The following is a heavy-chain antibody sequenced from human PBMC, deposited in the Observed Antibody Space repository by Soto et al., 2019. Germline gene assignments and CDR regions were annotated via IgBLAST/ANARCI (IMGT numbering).Heavy chain of an antibody. J-gene: IGHJ4*02. D-gene: IGHD2-15*01. Sequence: PGGSLRLSCAASGFNFRNSPMTWVRQAPGQGLEYVSSITSSGEHTFYADSVKGRFTISRDNSKNTLYLQMNSLRAEDTAVYYCAKGKAIAGTDYWGKGTLVTVSS. CDR3: AKGKAIAGTDY. CDR2: ITSSGEHT. CDR1: GFNFRNSP. V-gene: IGHV3-23*01.